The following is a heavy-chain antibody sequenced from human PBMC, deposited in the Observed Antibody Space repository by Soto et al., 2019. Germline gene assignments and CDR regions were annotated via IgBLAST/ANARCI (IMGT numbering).Heavy chain of an antibody. CDR2: VYYTGST. CDR3: AKRLGSKPKFFFYL. CDR1: GDSVSSGIYY. Sequence: QVQLQESGPGLVKPSETLSLTCTVSGDSVSSGIYYWSWIRQPPGQGLEWIGYVYYTGSTNYNPPLPSWVNLSIGPSKDQFFLGLRFVNAAGKGMYYLAKRLGSKPKFFFYLWGQGNQVHVS. V-gene: IGHV4-61*01. J-gene: IGHJ5*02. D-gene: IGHD3-3*01.